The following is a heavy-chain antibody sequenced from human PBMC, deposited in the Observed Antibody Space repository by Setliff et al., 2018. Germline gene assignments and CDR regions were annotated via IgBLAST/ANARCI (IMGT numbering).Heavy chain of an antibody. D-gene: IGHD3-10*01. CDR3: ARHVYGSGSYYNWFDP. Sequence: PSETLSLTCTVSGASISSGFYYWSWIRQPAGKGLEWIGDLSYSGSTKYNPSLKNRVTISVDTSKKQSSLKLNSMTAADTAVYYCARHVYGSGSYYNWFDPWGQGTLVTVSS. V-gene: IGHV4-61*10. J-gene: IGHJ5*02. CDR2: LSYSGST. CDR1: GASISSGFYY.